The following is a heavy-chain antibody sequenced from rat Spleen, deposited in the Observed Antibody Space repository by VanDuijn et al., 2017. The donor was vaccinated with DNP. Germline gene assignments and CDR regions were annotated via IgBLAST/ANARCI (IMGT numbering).Heavy chain of an antibody. CDR2: IKAKSNNYAT. V-gene: IGHV6-6*01. CDR1: GFTFSTAW. J-gene: IGHJ4*01. CDR3: AREGMYTKGYYAMDA. Sequence: EVQVLESGGGLVQPGNSLKLSCATSGFTFSTAWMYWYRQFPEKRLEWVARIKAKSNNYATDYTESVKGRFTISRDDSKSSIYLQMNNLKEEDTAIYYCAREGMYTKGYYAMDAWGQGTSVTVSS. D-gene: IGHD1-6*01.